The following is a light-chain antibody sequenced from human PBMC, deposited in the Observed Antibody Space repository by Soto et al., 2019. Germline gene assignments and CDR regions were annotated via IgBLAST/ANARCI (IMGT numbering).Light chain of an antibody. CDR1: QSVSSW. CDR2: KAS. Sequence: DIQMTQSPSTLSASVGDRVTMTCRASQSVSSWLAWYQQKPGKAPKVLIYKASTLEGGVPSRFSGSGSGTEFTLTISSLQPDDFATYYCQHYNGYQWTFGQGTKVEI. J-gene: IGKJ1*01. V-gene: IGKV1-5*03. CDR3: QHYNGYQWT.